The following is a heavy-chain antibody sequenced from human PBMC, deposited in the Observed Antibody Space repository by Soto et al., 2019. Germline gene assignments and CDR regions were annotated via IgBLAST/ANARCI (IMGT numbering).Heavy chain of an antibody. CDR2: IYYSGST. V-gene: IGHV4-31*03. D-gene: IGHD3-3*01. CDR3: ARAYPHFSYYDFWSGYQPTFDY. J-gene: IGHJ4*02. Sequence: TMSLTCTVSGGSISSGGYYWSWIRQHPGKGLEWLGYIYYSGSTYYNPSLKSRVTISVDTSKNQFSLKLGSVTAADTAVYYCARAYPHFSYYDFWSGYQPTFDYWGQGTLVTVSS. CDR1: GGSISSGGYY.